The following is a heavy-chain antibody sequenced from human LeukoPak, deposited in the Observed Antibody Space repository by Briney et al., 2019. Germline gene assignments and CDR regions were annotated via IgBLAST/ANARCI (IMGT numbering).Heavy chain of an antibody. Sequence: PGESLRLSCAASGFTFSNYAMYWVRQAAGKGLEWVSAISGSGGSTYYADSVKGRFTIFRDNSKNTLYLQMNSLRAEDTAVYYCAKDRRPVVVVAAFFDYWGQGTLVTVSS. J-gene: IGHJ4*02. D-gene: IGHD2-15*01. V-gene: IGHV3-23*01. CDR3: AKDRRPVVVVAAFFDY. CDR2: ISGSGGST. CDR1: GFTFSNYA.